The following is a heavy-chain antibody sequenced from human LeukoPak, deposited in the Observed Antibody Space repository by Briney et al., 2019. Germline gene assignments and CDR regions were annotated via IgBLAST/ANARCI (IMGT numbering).Heavy chain of an antibody. D-gene: IGHD4-17*01. J-gene: IGHJ4*02. CDR3: ARVTSRPGAYGDHFDY. CDR1: GGSISTYY. V-gene: IGHV4-59*01. CDR2: IYYSGST. Sequence: SETLSLTCTVSGGSISTYYGNWIRQPPGKGLEWIGYIYYSGSTNYSPSLKSRVTISVDTSKNQFSLKLSSVTAADTAVYYCARVTSRPGAYGDHFDYWGQGTLVTVSS.